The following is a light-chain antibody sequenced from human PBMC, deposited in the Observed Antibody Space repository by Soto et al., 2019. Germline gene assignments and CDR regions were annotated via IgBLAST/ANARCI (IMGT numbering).Light chain of an antibody. CDR1: QSVSSSY. V-gene: IGKV3-20*01. CDR3: QQYDSTPLYT. J-gene: IGKJ2*01. Sequence: EIVLTQSPGTLSLSPGERATLSCRASQSVSSSYLAWYQQKPGQAPRLLIYGASSRATGIPDRFSGSGSGTNVSTTTSRLEPADFAVYYCQQYDSTPLYTFGQGTKLEIK. CDR2: GAS.